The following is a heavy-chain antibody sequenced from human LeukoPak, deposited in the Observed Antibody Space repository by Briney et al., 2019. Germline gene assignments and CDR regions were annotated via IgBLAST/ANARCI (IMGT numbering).Heavy chain of an antibody. D-gene: IGHD1-26*01. CDR2: ISYDGSNK. V-gene: IGHV3-30*18. CDR1: GFTFSSYG. J-gene: IGHJ4*02. Sequence: GRSLRLSCAASGFTFSSYGMHWVRQAPGKGLEGVAVISYDGSNKYYADSVKGRFTISRDNSKNTLYLQMNSLRAEDTAVYYCAKDYSGSYWGVFDYWGQGTLVTVSS. CDR3: AKDYSGSYWGVFDY.